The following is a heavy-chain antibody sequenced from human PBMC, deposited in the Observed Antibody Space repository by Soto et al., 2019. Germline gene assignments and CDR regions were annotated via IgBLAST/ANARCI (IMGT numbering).Heavy chain of an antibody. V-gene: IGHV1-69*13. D-gene: IGHD3-10*01. J-gene: IGHJ6*02. CDR3: AKDHRYYYGSGREPLPAYYSHYGMDV. CDR2: IIPIFGTA. Sequence: SVKVSCKASGGTFSSYAISWVRQAPGQGLEWMGGIIPIFGTADYAQKFQGRVTITADESTSTAYMELSSLRSEDTAVYYCAKDHRYYYGSGREPLPAYYSHYGMDVWGQGTTVTVSS. CDR1: GGTFSSYA.